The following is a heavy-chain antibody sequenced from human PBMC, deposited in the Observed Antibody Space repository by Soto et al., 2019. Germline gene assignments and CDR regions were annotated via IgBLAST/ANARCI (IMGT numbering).Heavy chain of an antibody. CDR2: IIPLTETP. Sequence: QVQVVQSGAEVKKPGSSVKVSCKASGGTFSDYAISWVRQAPGQGLEWMGGIIPLTETPVYAQTVQGRLIISADEVTRVAYMELSTLRSDDTAVYYCAIGPRSSWSCDFWGQGTLVTVSS. V-gene: IGHV1-69*01. CDR3: AIGPRSSWSCDF. J-gene: IGHJ4*02. CDR1: GGTFSDYA. D-gene: IGHD6-13*01.